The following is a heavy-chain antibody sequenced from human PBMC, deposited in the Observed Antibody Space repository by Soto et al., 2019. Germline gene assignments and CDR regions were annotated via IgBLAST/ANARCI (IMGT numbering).Heavy chain of an antibody. CDR2: INPNSGGT. CDR1: GYTFTGYY. V-gene: IGHV1-2*02. J-gene: IGHJ5*02. D-gene: IGHD3-10*01. Sequence: EASVKVSCKASGYTFTGYYMHCVRQAPGQGLEWMGWINPNSGGTNYAQKFQGRVTMTRDTSISTAYMELSRLRSDDTAVYYCARGMVRGVWFDPWGQGTLVTVSS. CDR3: ARGMVRGVWFDP.